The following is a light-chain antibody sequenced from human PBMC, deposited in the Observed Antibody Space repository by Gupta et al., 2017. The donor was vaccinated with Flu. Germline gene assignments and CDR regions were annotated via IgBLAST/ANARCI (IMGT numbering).Light chain of an antibody. V-gene: IGKV3-20*01. CDR1: QSVSSSY. Sequence: IALTQSPCTLPLSPGERATPSCRASQSVSSSYLAWYQQKPGQAPRLLIYGASSRATGIPDRFSGSGSGTDFTLTISRLEPEDFAVYYCQQHGSSPGTFGQGTKVEIK. J-gene: IGKJ1*01. CDR3: QQHGSSPGT. CDR2: GAS.